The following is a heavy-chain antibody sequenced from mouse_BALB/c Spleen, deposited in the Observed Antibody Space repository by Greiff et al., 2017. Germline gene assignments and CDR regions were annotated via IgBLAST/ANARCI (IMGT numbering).Heavy chain of an antibody. J-gene: IGHJ3*01. V-gene: IGHV14-3*02. CDR1: GFNIKDTY. CDR3: APITTATSFAY. Sequence: VQLQQSGAELVKPGASVKLSCTASGFNIKDTYMHWVKQRPEQGLEWIGRIDPANGNTKYDPKFQGKATITADTSSNTAYLQLSSLTSEDTAVYYCAPITTATSFAYWGQGTLVNVSA. D-gene: IGHD1-2*01. CDR2: IDPANGNT.